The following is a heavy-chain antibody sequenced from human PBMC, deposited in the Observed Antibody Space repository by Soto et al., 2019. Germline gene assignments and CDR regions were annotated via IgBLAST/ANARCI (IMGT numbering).Heavy chain of an antibody. CDR1: GFTFSDYY. Sequence: GGSLRLSCAASGFTFSDYYMSWIRQAPGKGLEWVSYISSSSSYTNYADSVKGRFTISRDNAKNSLYLQMNSLRAEDTAVYYCARELNYYDSSGYPDYWGQGTLVTVSS. V-gene: IGHV3-11*06. CDR2: ISSSSSYT. D-gene: IGHD3-22*01. J-gene: IGHJ4*02. CDR3: ARELNYYDSSGYPDY.